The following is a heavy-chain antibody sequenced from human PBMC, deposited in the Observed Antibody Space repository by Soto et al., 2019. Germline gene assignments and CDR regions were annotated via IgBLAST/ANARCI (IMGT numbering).Heavy chain of an antibody. CDR1: GYTFTSYG. J-gene: IGHJ6*02. Sequence: ASVKVSCKASGYTFTSYGISWVRQAPGQGLEWMGWISAYNGNTNYAQKLQGRVTMTTDTSTSTAYMELRSLRSDDTAVYYCARDHWGSGRPYYYGMDVWGQGTTVTVSS. CDR3: ARDHWGSGRPYYYGMDV. V-gene: IGHV1-18*01. D-gene: IGHD3-10*01. CDR2: ISAYNGNT.